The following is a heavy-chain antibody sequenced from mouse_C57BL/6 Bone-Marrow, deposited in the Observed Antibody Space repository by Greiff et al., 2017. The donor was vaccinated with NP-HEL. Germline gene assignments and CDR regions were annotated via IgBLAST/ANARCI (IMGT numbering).Heavy chain of an antibody. D-gene: IGHD2-12*01. CDR3: GYDGYAMDY. CDR2: INPNNGGT. V-gene: IGHV1-26*01. Sequence: EVQLQQSGPELVKPGASVKISCKASGYTFTDYYMNWVKQSHGKSLEWIGDINPNNGGTSYNQKFKGKATLTVDKSSSTAYMELRSLTSEDSAVYYCGYDGYAMDYWGQGTSVTVSS. J-gene: IGHJ4*01. CDR1: GYTFTDYY.